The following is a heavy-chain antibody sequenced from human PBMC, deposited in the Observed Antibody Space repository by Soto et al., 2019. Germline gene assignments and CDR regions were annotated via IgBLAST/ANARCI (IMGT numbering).Heavy chain of an antibody. Sequence: ASVKVSCKASGGTFSSYTISWVRQAPGQGLEWMGRIIPILGIANYAQKFQGRVTITADKSTSTAYMELSSLRSEDTAVYYCARDGIAAAGHPGYDYYYMDVWGKGTTVTVSS. CDR3: ARDGIAAAGHPGYDYYYMDV. CDR2: IIPILGIA. J-gene: IGHJ6*03. V-gene: IGHV1-69*04. D-gene: IGHD6-13*01. CDR1: GGTFSSYT.